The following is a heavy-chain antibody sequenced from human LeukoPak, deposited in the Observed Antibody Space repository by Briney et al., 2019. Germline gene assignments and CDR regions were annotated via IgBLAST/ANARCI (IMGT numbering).Heavy chain of an antibody. J-gene: IGHJ5*02. CDR1: GFTLRYG. CDR2: VCGSGGST. D-gene: IGHD1-20*01. Sequence: GGSLRLSCAASGFTLRYGMSWVRQAPGRGLEWVSAVCGSGGSTDYADSVKGRFTISRDTSKDTMYLQLNSLRPEDTAVYYCVRVISGTPNWFDPWGQGTLVTVSS. V-gene: IGHV3-23*01. CDR3: VRVISGTPNWFDP.